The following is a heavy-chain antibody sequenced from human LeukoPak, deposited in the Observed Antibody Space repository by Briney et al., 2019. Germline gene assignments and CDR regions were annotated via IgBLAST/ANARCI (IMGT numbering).Heavy chain of an antibody. V-gene: IGHV1-18*01. J-gene: IGHJ6*02. CDR1: GYTFTSYG. CDR3: ARDISLWFGELFAPYYYYGMDV. D-gene: IGHD3-10*01. Sequence: GASVKVSCKASGYTFTSYGISWVRQAPGQGLEWMGWISAYNGNTNYAQKLQGRVTMTTDTSTSTAYMELRSLRSDDTAVYYCARDISLWFGELFAPYYYYGMDVWGQGTTVTVSS. CDR2: ISAYNGNT.